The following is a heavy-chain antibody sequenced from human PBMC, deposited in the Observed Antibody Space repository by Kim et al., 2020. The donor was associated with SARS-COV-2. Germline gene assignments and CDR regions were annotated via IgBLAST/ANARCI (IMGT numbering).Heavy chain of an antibody. CDR3: ARVEYCSGGSCSRHNWFDP. D-gene: IGHD2-15*01. V-gene: IGHV4-31*03. CDR1: GGSINSGGYY. CDR2: IYYSGST. Sequence: SETLSLTCTVSGGSINSGGYYWSWIRQHPGKGLEWIGYIYYSGSTYYNPSLNSRVTISVDTSKNQFSLKLSSVTAADTAVYYCARVEYCSGGSCSRHNWFDPWGQGTLVTVSS. J-gene: IGHJ5*02.